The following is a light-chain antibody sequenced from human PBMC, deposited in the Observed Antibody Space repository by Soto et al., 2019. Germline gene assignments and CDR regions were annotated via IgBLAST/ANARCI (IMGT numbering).Light chain of an antibody. J-gene: IGLJ3*02. CDR1: SSNIGSNA. V-gene: IGLV1-44*01. CDR2: SDD. CDR3: AAWGDSLNTWV. Sequence: QSVLTQPPSASGTPGQRVTISCSGSSSNIGSNAVSWYQHFPGTAPKVLIYSDDQRPSGVPDRFSGSKSGTSASLAISGLQAEDEADYCCAAWGDSLNTWVFGGGTKLTVL.